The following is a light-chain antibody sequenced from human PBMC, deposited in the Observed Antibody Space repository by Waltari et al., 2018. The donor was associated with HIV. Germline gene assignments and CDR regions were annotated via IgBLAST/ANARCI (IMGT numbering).Light chain of an antibody. CDR1: SSNIGAGYD. V-gene: IGLV1-40*01. CDR3: AAWDDNLNGL. CDR2: GNS. Sequence: QSVLTQPPSVSGAPGQRVTISCTGSSSNIGAGYDVHWYQQLPGTAPKLLIYGNSNRPSGVPDRFSGSKSGTSASLAITGLQAEDEADYYCAAWDDNLNGLFGGGTKLTVL. J-gene: IGLJ2*01.